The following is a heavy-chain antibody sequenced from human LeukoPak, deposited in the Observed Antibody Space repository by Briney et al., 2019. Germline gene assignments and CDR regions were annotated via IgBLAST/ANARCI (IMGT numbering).Heavy chain of an antibody. J-gene: IGHJ3*02. V-gene: IGHV3-53*01. D-gene: IGHD6-25*01. CDR2: IYSGGAT. CDR3: VSQKRLYAFDI. CDR1: GLTFNSNY. Sequence: PGGSLRLSCVASGLTFNSNYMSWVRQAPGKGLEWVSAIYSGGATYYADSVKGRFTVSRDDSKNTLYLQMYRLRAEDTAMYYCVSQKRLYAFDIWGQGTMVTVSS.